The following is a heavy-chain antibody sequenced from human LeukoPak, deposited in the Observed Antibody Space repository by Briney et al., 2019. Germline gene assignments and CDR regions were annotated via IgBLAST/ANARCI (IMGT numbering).Heavy chain of an antibody. J-gene: IGHJ5*02. CDR2: ISYDGSNK. Sequence: GGSLRLSCAASGFTFSSYGMHWVRQAPGNGLEWVAVISYDGSNKYYADSVKGRFTISRDNSKNTLYLQMNSLRAEDTAVYYCAKSPGMTWWFDPWGQGTLVTVSS. D-gene: IGHD1-14*01. CDR1: GFTFSSYG. CDR3: AKSPGMTWWFDP. V-gene: IGHV3-30*18.